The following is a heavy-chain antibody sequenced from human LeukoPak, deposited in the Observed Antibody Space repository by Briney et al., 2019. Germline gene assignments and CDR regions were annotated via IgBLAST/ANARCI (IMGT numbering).Heavy chain of an antibody. CDR1: GGTFSSYA. CDR3: ARDGIAVAGYIDY. D-gene: IGHD6-19*01. CDR2: IIPIFGTA. J-gene: IGHJ4*02. Sequence: SVKVSCKASGGTFSSYAISWVRQAPGQGLEWMGGIIPIFGTANYAQKFQGRVTITADESTSTAYVELSSLRSEDTAVYYCARDGIAVAGYIDYWGQGTLVTVSS. V-gene: IGHV1-69*13.